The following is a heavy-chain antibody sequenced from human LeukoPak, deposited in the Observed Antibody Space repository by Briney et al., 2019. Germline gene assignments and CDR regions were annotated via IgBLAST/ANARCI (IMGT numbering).Heavy chain of an antibody. Sequence: ASVKVSCKASGYTFTSYDINWVRQATGQGFEWMGWMNPNSGNTGYAQKFQGRVTMTRNTSISTAYMELSSLRSEDTAVYYCARESWAAAGLSDYWGQGTLVTVSS. CDR2: MNPNSGNT. CDR1: GYTFTSYD. J-gene: IGHJ4*02. D-gene: IGHD6-13*01. CDR3: ARESWAAAGLSDY. V-gene: IGHV1-8*01.